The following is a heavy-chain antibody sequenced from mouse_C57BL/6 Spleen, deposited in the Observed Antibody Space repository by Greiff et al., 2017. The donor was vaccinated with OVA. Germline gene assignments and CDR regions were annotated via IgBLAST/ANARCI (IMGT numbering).Heavy chain of an antibody. CDR2: IDAATGNT. CDR1: GFNIKNTY. D-gene: IGHD1-1*01. J-gene: IGHJ1*03. Sequence: VQLQQSVAELVRPGASVKLSCTASGFNIKNTYMHWVQQRPEQGLEWIGRIDAATGNTKSAPKFQGKATISADTSSNTAYLQLSSLTSENTTIYYCTRITTVPYWYFDVWGTGTTVTVSS. V-gene: IGHV14-3*01. CDR3: TRITTVPYWYFDV.